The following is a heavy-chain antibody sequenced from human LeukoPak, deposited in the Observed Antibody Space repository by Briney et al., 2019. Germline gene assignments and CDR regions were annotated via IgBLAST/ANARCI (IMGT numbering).Heavy chain of an antibody. J-gene: IGHJ4*02. D-gene: IGHD1-26*01. CDR2: INAGNGNT. CDR3: ARPHAPSGSYFPFDY. Sequence: ASVKVSCKASGYTFTGYGISWVRQAPGQRLGWMGWINAGNGNTKYSQKFQGRVTITRDTSASTAYMELSSLRSEDTAVYYCARPHAPSGSYFPFDYWGQGTLVTVSS. CDR1: GYTFTGYG. V-gene: IGHV1-3*01.